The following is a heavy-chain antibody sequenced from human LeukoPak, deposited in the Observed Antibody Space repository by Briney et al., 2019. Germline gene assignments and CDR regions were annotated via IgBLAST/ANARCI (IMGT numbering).Heavy chain of an antibody. CDR1: GLTFSSTA. V-gene: IGHV3-23*01. CDR2: ISDSGGGT. D-gene: IGHD3-3*01. J-gene: IGHJ4*02. Sequence: GGSLRLSCAASGLTFSSTAMSWVRQAPGKGLEWVSAISDSGGGTYFADSVKGRFTTSRDNAKNSLYLQMNSLRAEDTAVYYCAKGYDFWSGPHDYWGQGTLVTVSS. CDR3: AKGYDFWSGPHDY.